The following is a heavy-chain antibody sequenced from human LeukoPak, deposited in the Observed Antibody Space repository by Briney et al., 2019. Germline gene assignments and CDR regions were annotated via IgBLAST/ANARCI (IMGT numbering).Heavy chain of an antibody. J-gene: IGHJ5*02. CDR1: GGSISRSSYY. CDR2: IYYSGST. CDR3: ARHSGIVGVVIARWFDP. D-gene: IGHD3-3*01. Sequence: SETLSLTCTVSGGSISRSSYYWGWIRQPPGTGLEWNGSIYYSGSTYYNPSLKSRVTISVDSSQNQFSLKLSSVTAADTAVYYCARHSGIVGVVIARWFDPSGEGTLVTASP. V-gene: IGHV4-39*01.